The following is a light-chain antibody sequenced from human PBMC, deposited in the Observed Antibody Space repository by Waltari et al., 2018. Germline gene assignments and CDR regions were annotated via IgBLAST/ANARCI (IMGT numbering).Light chain of an antibody. CDR2: DTS. Sequence: EIVLTQSPATMSLAPGERTTRSCRASQSIDIYLGWYPQKPGQVPRLLIYDTSKRATGIPARFSGSGSGTDFTLTISSLEPEDFAVYYCQQRSRWPLTFGQGTRLEIK. V-gene: IGKV3-11*01. J-gene: IGKJ5*01. CDR1: QSIDIY. CDR3: QQRSRWPLT.